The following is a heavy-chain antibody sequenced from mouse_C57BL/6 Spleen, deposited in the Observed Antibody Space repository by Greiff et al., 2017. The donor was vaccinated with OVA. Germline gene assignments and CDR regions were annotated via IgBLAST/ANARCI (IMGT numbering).Heavy chain of an antibody. J-gene: IGHJ3*01. CDR2: IHPNSGST. Sequence: QVQLQQSGAELVKPGASVKLSCKASGYTFTSYWMHWVKQRPGQGLEWIGMIHPNSGSTNYNEKFKSKATLTVDKSSSTAYMQLSSLTSEDSAVYYCARETTVARRFAYWGQGTLVTVSA. CDR3: ARETTVARRFAY. D-gene: IGHD1-1*01. V-gene: IGHV1-64*01. CDR1: GYTFTSYW.